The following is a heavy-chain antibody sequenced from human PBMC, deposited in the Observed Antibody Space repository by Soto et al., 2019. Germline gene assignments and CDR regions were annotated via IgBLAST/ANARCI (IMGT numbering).Heavy chain of an antibody. D-gene: IGHD6-6*01. Sequence: ASVKVSCKASGGTFSSYTSSWVRQAPGQGLEWMGRIIPILGIANYAQKFQGRITITADKSTSTAYMELSSLRSEDTAVYYCAREGYSSSSYYYYMDVWGKGTTVTVSS. CDR1: GGTFSSYT. CDR3: AREGYSSSSYYYYMDV. V-gene: IGHV1-69*04. J-gene: IGHJ6*03. CDR2: IIPILGIA.